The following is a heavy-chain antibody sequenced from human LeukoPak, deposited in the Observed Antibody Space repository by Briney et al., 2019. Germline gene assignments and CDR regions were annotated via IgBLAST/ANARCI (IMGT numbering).Heavy chain of an antibody. CDR1: GFTFSSYS. V-gene: IGHV3-21*01. CDR3: ARDKHYYDSSGPDY. Sequence: GGSLRLSCAASGFTFSSYSMNWVRQAPGKGLEWVSSISSSSSYIYYADSVKGRFTISRDNAKNSLYLQVNSLRAEDTAVYYCARDKHYYDSSGPDYWGQGTLVTVSS. J-gene: IGHJ4*02. D-gene: IGHD3-22*01. CDR2: ISSSSSYI.